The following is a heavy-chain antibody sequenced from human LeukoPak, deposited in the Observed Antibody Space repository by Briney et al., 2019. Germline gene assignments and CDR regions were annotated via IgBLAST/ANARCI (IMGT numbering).Heavy chain of an antibody. CDR2: ISAYNGNT. V-gene: IGHV1-18*01. D-gene: IGHD3-22*01. CDR3: ARVGTMIVVVITADYDY. CDR1: GYTFTSYG. J-gene: IGHJ4*02. Sequence: ASAKVSCKASGYTFTSYGISWVRQAPGQGLEWMGWISAYNGNTNYAQKLQGRVTMTTDTSTSTAYMELRSLRSDDTAVYYCARVGTMIVVVITADYDYWGQGTLVTVSS.